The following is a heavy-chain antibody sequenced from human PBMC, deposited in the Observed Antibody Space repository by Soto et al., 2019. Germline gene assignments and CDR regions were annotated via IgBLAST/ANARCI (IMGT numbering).Heavy chain of an antibody. CDR1: GGTFSSYA. D-gene: IGHD6-19*01. J-gene: IGHJ5*02. CDR2: IIPIFGTA. CDR3: ARDSSGRGWFDP. V-gene: IGHV1-69*01. Sequence: QVQLVQSGAEVKKPGASVKVSCKASGGTFSSYAISWVRQAPGQGLEWMGGIIPIFGTANYAQKFQGRVTITADESTSTAYMKLSSLRSEDTAVYYCARDSSGRGWFDPWGQGTLVTVSS.